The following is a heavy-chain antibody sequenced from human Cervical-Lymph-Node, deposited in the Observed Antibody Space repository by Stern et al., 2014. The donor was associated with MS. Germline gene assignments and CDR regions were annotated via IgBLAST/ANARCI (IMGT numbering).Heavy chain of an antibody. J-gene: IGHJ3*02. V-gene: IGHV2-5*02. CDR2: IYWDDDK. D-gene: IGHD5-24*01. CDR1: GFSFNSTGVG. Sequence: QVTLKESGPTLVKLTQTLTLTCTFSGFSFNSTGVGVGWIRQPPGKALEWLAIIYWDDDKRYSPSLQSRLTITKDPSKDQVVLTMTNLDPVDTATYFCAHRHGWLRAFDIWGPGTTVTVSS. CDR3: AHRHGWLRAFDI.